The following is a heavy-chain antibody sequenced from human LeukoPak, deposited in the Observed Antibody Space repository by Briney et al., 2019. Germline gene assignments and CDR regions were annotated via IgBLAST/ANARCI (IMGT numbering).Heavy chain of an antibody. D-gene: IGHD2-15*01. CDR3: AKMVGGYCSGGSCYYCGMDV. J-gene: IGHJ6*02. Sequence: GASLRLSCAASGFTFSSYAMSWVRQAPGKGLEWVSAISGSGGSTYYADSVKGRFTISRDNSKNTLYLQMNSLRAEDTAVYYCAKMVGGYCSGGSCYYCGMDVWGQGTTVTVSS. CDR2: ISGSGGST. CDR1: GFTFSSYA. V-gene: IGHV3-23*01.